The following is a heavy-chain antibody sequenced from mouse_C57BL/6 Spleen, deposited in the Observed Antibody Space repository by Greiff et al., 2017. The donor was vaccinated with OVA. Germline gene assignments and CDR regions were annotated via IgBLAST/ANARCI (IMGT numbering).Heavy chain of an antibody. CDR2: IDPEDGET. Sequence: VQLKESGAELVKPGASVKLSCTASGFNIKDYYMHWVKQRTEQGLEWIGRIDPEDGETKYAPKFQGKATITADTSSNTAYLQLSSLTSEDAAVYYCARPDYYGSSSWYFDVWGTGTTVTVSS. J-gene: IGHJ1*03. V-gene: IGHV14-2*01. CDR1: GFNIKDYY. D-gene: IGHD1-1*01. CDR3: ARPDYYGSSSWYFDV.